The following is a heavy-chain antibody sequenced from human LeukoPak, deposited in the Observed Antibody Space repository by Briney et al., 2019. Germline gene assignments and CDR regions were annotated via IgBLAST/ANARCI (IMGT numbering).Heavy chain of an antibody. CDR3: ARGPGSYYTDY. D-gene: IGHD3-10*01. V-gene: IGHV4-59*01. CDR2: IYYSGST. Sequence: SETLSLTCTVSGGSISSYYWSWIRQPPGKGLEWIGYIYYSGSTNYNPSLKSRVTISVDTSKNQFSLKLSSVTAADTAVYYCARGPGSYYTDYWGQGTLVTVSS. J-gene: IGHJ4*02. CDR1: GGSISSYY.